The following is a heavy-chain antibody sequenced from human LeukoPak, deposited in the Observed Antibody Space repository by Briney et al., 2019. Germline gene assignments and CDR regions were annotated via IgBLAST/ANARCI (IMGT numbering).Heavy chain of an antibody. CDR1: GFTLSSYS. V-gene: IGHV3-48*02. Sequence: GGSLTLSCAASGFTLSSYSMNWVRQAPGKGLEWVSYISSSSSTIYYADSVKGRFTISRDNAKNSLYLQMNSLSDEDTAVYYCARGVVVVAAREFDYWGQGTLVTVSS. CDR3: ARGVVVVAAREFDY. D-gene: IGHD2-15*01. J-gene: IGHJ4*02. CDR2: ISSSSSTI.